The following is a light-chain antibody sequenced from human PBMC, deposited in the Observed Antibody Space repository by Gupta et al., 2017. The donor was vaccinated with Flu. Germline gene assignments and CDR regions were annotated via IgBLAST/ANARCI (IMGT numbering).Light chain of an antibody. CDR1: QSISSW. Sequence: DIQMTQSPSTLSASVGDRVTITCRASQSISSWLAWYQQKPGKAPKLLIHKASSLQSGVPSRFSGSESGTEFTLTSSSLQPDDFANYYCQQDNYYWTFGQGTKVEIK. J-gene: IGKJ1*01. V-gene: IGKV1-5*03. CDR3: QQDNYYWT. CDR2: KAS.